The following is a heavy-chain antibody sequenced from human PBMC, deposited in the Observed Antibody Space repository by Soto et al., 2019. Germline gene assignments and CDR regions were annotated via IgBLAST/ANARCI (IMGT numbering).Heavy chain of an antibody. CDR1: GGSISDDTYY. CDR3: ARLHCNSPNCVPLDP. J-gene: IGHJ5*02. D-gene: IGHD2-2*01. V-gene: IGHV4-39*01. Sequence: QLQLQESGPGLVKPSETLSLTCTVSGGSISDDTYYWGWIRQPPGKGLEWIGSISYSGTSSYNPSLKSRVTMSVDTSKKQLSLRLRSVIAADTAVYYCARLHCNSPNCVPLDPWGQGTLVIVSS. CDR2: ISYSGTS.